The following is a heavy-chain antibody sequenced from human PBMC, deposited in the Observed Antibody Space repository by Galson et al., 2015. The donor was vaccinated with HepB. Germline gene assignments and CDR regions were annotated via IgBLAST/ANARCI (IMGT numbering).Heavy chain of an antibody. V-gene: IGHV3-48*03. D-gene: IGHD6-13*01. CDR3: AYSSSWLYFDY. Sequence: SLRLSCAASGFTFSSYEMNWVRQAPGKGLEWVSYISSSGSTIYYADSVKGRFTISRDNAKNSLYLQMNSLRAEDTAVYYCAYSSSWLYFDYWGQGTLVTVSS. CDR2: ISSSGSTI. J-gene: IGHJ4*02. CDR1: GFTFSSYE.